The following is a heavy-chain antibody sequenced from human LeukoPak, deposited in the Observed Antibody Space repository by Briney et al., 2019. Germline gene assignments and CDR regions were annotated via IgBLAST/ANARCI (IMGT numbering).Heavy chain of an antibody. CDR2: ISGSGSDP. CDR1: EFTFNDYA. D-gene: IGHD2-21*02. J-gene: IGHJ4*02. V-gene: IGHV3-23*01. CDR3: AREAREAYCGGDCYPSQFDY. Sequence: GGSLRLSCAASEFTFNDYAMSWVRQAPGKGLEWVSCISGSGSDPFYTDSVRGRFTISRDNAKNSLYLQMNSLRAEDTAVYYCAREAREAYCGGDCYPSQFDYWGQGTLVTVSS.